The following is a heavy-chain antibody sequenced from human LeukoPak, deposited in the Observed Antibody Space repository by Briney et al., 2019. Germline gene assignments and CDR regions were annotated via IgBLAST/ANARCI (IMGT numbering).Heavy chain of an antibody. V-gene: IGHV4-4*07. CDR3: ARGRGPDYDYYYMDV. CDR2: IYTSGTT. J-gene: IGHJ6*03. CDR1: GGSITSYY. Sequence: SETLSLICIVSGGSITSYYWSWIRQPPGKGLEWIGRIYTSGTTKYNPSLKSRVTISVDTSKNQFSLRLSSVTAADTAVYYCARGRGPDYDYYYMDVWGKGTTVTVS.